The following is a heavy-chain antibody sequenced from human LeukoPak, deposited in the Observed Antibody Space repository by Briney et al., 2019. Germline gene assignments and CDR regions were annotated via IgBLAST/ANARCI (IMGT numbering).Heavy chain of an antibody. V-gene: IGHV4-34*01. D-gene: IGHD3-3*01. J-gene: IGHJ5*02. CDR3: ARGGSYDFWSGYHWFDP. CDR2: INHSGST. CDR1: GGSFSGYY. Sequence: PSETLSLTCAVYGGSFSGYYWSWIRQPPGKGLEWIGEINHSGSTNYNPSLKSRVTISVDTSKNQFSLKLSSVTAADTAVYYCARGGSYDFWSGYHWFDPWGQGTLVTVSS.